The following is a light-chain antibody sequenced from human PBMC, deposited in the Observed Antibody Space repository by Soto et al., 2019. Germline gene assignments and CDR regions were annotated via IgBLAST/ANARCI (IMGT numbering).Light chain of an antibody. Sequence: QSVLTQPASVSGSPEQSITISCTGTSSDVGGYNYDSWYQQHPGKAPKLMIYEVSNRPSGVSNRFSGSKSGNTASLTISGLQAEDEADYYCSSYTSSSTYVFGTGTKVT. CDR1: SSDVGGYNY. CDR3: SSYTSSSTYV. CDR2: EVS. J-gene: IGLJ1*01. V-gene: IGLV2-14*01.